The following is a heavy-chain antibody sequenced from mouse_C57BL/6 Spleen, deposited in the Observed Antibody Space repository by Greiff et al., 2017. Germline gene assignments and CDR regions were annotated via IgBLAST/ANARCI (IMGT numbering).Heavy chain of an antibody. CDR1: GFTFSDYG. D-gene: IGHD1-2*01. Sequence: EVQLVESGGGLVKPGGSLKLSCAASGFTFSDYGMHWVRQAPEKGLEWVAYISSGTSTIYYAATVQGRFTISRDNAKYTLFLQLLSLRSEDTAVYYCARGYYGHLYAMDYWGQGTSVTVSS. J-gene: IGHJ4*01. V-gene: IGHV5-17*01. CDR3: ARGYYGHLYAMDY. CDR2: ISSGTSTI.